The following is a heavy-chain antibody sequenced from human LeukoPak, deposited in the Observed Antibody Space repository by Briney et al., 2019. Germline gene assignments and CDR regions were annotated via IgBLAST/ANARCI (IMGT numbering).Heavy chain of an antibody. D-gene: IGHD2-2*01. CDR2: INAGNGNT. J-gene: IGHJ6*02. CDR1: GYTFTSYA. V-gene: IGHV1-3*01. CDR3: ARDPGYCSSTSCGYYYGMDV. Sequence: ASVKVSCKASGYTFTSYAMHWVRQAPGQRLEWMGWINAGNGNTKYSQKFQGRVIITRDTSASTAYMELSSLRSEDTAVYYCARDPGYCSSTSCGYYYGMDVWGQGTTVTVSS.